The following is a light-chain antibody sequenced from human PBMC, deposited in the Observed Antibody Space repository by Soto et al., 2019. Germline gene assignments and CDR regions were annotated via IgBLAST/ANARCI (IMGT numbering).Light chain of an antibody. CDR1: SSDVGGYNY. J-gene: IGLJ1*01. Sequence: QSVLTQPASVSGSPGQSITISCTGTSSDVGGYNYVSWYQQHPGKAHKLMIYDVSNQPSGVSNRFSGSKSGNTASLTISWLQAEDEADYYCSSYTSSSSYVFGTGTKVTVL. V-gene: IGLV2-14*01. CDR3: SSYTSSSSYV. CDR2: DVS.